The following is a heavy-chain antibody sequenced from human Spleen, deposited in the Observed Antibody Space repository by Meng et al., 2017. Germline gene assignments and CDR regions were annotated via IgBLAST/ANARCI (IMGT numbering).Heavy chain of an antibody. CDR2: LGAHDGDT. CDR3: ARGTPGRSYSDY. V-gene: IGHV1-18*01. Sequence: QVQLVQPGAVVKKPGASVTVSCKASDYTFTGYGVSWVRQAPGQGLEWMAWLGAHDGDTSHAPKFQGRVTVSADRPTATAYMELRSLRSDDTAVYYCARGTPGRSYSDYWGQGTLVTVSS. J-gene: IGHJ4*02. D-gene: IGHD3-10*01. CDR1: DYTFTGYG.